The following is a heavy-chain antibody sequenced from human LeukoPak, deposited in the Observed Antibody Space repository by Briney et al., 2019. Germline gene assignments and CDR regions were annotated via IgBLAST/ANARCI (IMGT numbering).Heavy chain of an antibody. Sequence: GGSLRLSCAASGFTFSSYAMNWVRQAPGKGLEWVSAISDTGGSTYYADSVKGRFTISRDNSKNTLYLQMNSLRSEDTAVYYCARRTLSYSRGSSETNWFDPWGQGTLVTVSS. CDR3: ARRTLSYSRGSSETNWFDP. CDR2: ISDTGGST. D-gene: IGHD1-26*01. J-gene: IGHJ5*02. CDR1: GFTFSSYA. V-gene: IGHV3-23*01.